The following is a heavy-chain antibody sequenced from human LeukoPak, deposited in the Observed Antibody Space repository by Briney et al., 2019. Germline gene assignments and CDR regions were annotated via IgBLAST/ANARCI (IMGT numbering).Heavy chain of an antibody. CDR2: ISGDGGST. Sequence: GGSQRLSCAASGFTFSTFEMSWVRQAPGKGLEWVSLISGDGGSTYYADSVKGRFTISRDNSKNSLYLQMNSLRTEDTALYYCAKDIDTAVAGTLDYWGQGTLVTVSS. CDR3: AKDIDTAVAGTLDY. J-gene: IGHJ4*02. V-gene: IGHV3-43*02. CDR1: GFTFSTFE. D-gene: IGHD6-19*01.